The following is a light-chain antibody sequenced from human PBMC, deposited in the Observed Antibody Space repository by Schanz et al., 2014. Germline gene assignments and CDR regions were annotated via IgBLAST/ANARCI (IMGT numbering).Light chain of an antibody. CDR3: QHYSLSPL. CDR1: PLFLLLS. Sequence: EIVLTQSPGALSLSQGDSSRLSCRSLPLFLLLSLAWYQQKPGQAPNVLIYGASRRATGIPDRFSGSGSGTDFTLTISRLEPEDFAVYYCQHYSLSPLFGQGTKVDI. J-gene: IGKJ1*01. CDR2: GAS. V-gene: IGKV3-20*01.